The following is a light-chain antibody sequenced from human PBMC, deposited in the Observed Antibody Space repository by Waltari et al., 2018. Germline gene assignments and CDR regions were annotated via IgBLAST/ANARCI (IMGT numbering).Light chain of an antibody. J-gene: IGLJ1*01. V-gene: IGLV2-14*03. CDR3: CSYSSTNPYV. CDR2: DVS. Sequence: QSALTQPASVSGSPGQSITISCTGTSGDVGGYEYGSWFQQPPGKAPKLIICDVSDRPSGVSHRFSGSKSANTASLTISGLQAEDEAYYYCCSYSSTNPYVFGIGTKVTVL. CDR1: SGDVGGYEY.